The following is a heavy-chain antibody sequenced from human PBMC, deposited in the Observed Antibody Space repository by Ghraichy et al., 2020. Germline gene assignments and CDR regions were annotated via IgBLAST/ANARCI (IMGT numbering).Heavy chain of an antibody. D-gene: IGHD3-10*01. V-gene: IGHV4-4*02. CDR3: AREHGSGTSGPFDL. J-gene: IGHJ3*01. CDR1: GASIRSDNW. CDR2: VHRSGT. Sequence: SETLSLTCAVSGASIRSDNWWSWVRQSPGRGLEWIGEVHRSGTNSNSSLKSRVVMSMDPYKNQFYLTLISVTAADTAVYYCAREHGSGTSGPFDLWGQGTRVTVSS.